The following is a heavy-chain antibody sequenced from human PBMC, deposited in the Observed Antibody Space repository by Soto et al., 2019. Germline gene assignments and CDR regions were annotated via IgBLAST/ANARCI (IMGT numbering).Heavy chain of an antibody. J-gene: IGHJ5*02. CDR3: ARAPTTSWFDP. Sequence: QVQLQESGPGLVKPSQTLSLACTATGDSISSGTYYWSWIRQHPGKGLEWIGDINYSGTTSYNPSLKSRLTISVDTSKNQFSLKLGSVTAADTAVYYCARAPTTSWFDPWGQGTLVTVSS. D-gene: IGHD4-4*01. CDR2: INYSGTT. CDR1: GDSISSGTYY. V-gene: IGHV4-31*03.